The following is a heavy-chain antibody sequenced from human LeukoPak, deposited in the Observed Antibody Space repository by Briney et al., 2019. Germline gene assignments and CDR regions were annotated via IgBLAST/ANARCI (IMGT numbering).Heavy chain of an antibody. CDR3: ARMGVAANSYFDY. CDR1: RFTFSSYW. CDR2: INSDGSST. J-gene: IGHJ4*02. Sequence: PGRSLRLSCAASRFTFSSYWMHWVRQAPGKGLVWVSRINSDGSSTSYADSVKGRFTISRDNAKNTLYLQMNSLRAEDTAVYYCARMGVAANSYFDYWGQGTLVTVSS. D-gene: IGHD2-15*01. V-gene: IGHV3-74*01.